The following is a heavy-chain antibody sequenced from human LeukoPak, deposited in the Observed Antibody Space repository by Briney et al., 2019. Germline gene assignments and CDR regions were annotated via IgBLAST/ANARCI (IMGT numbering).Heavy chain of an antibody. J-gene: IGHJ6*02. Sequence: GGSLRLSCAASGFSFSSYAMHWVRQAPGKGLEWVATISYEGGFKFYPDSVKGRFTISRDNSKNTLFLQMNNLTVEDTAVYYCARATARGAFNYYGVDVWGQGTTVTVSS. V-gene: IGHV3-30*01. CDR1: GFSFSSYA. CDR3: ARATARGAFNYYGVDV. D-gene: IGHD6-6*01. CDR2: ISYEGGFK.